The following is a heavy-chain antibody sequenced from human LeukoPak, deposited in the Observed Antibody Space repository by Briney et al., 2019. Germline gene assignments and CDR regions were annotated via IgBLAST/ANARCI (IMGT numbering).Heavy chain of an antibody. CDR2: IIPIFGTA. D-gene: IGHD2-2*01. CDR1: GSSFSSYA. Sequence: SVTVCSKAYGSSFSSYAISWVRQAPGQGLEWMGGIIPIFGTANYAQKFQGRVTITADESTSTAYMELSSLRSADTAVYYCARIQVVPAATPTYNWFDPWGQGTLVTVSS. V-gene: IGHV1-69*01. J-gene: IGHJ5*02. CDR3: ARIQVVPAATPTYNWFDP.